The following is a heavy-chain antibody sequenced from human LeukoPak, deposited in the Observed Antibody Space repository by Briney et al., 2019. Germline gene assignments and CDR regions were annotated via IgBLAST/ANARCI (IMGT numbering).Heavy chain of an antibody. CDR1: GFIFSAYS. CDR3: ARDRGIAATGPTLDY. CDR2: ISSSGAYM. V-gene: IGHV3-21*01. D-gene: IGHD6-13*01. Sequence: PGRSLRLSCAASGFIFSAYSMNWVRQAPGKGLEWVSAISSSGAYMYYANSVKGRFTISRDNAKNSLYLQINNLRAEDTAVYYCARDRGIAATGPTLDYWGRGTPVTVSS. J-gene: IGHJ4*02.